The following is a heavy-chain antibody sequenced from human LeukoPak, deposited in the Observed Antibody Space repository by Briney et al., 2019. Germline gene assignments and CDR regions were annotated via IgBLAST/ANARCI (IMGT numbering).Heavy chain of an antibody. Sequence: PSETLSLTCAVYGGSFSGYYWSWIRQPPGKGLEWIGEINHSGSTNYNPSLKSRVTISVDTSKNQFSLKLSSVTAADTAVYYCARHGRLGSGSYWGQGTLVTVSS. D-gene: IGHD1-26*01. J-gene: IGHJ4*02. V-gene: IGHV4-34*01. CDR1: GGSFSGYY. CDR3: ARHGRLGSGSY. CDR2: INHSGST.